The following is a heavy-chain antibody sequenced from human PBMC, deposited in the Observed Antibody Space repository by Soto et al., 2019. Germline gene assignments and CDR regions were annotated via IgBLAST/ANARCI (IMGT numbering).Heavy chain of an antibody. CDR3: ARAGKYYYGSGSPYYYGMDV. CDR2: ISGYNGNT. D-gene: IGHD3-10*01. V-gene: IGHV1-18*04. J-gene: IGHJ6*02. Sequence: QVQLVQSGAEVKKPGASVKVSCKASGYTFTSYGVSWLRQAPGQGLEWMGWISGYNGNTNYAQKLQGRVTMTTDTSTSTAYIELRSLRSDDTAVYYCARAGKYYYGSGSPYYYGMDVWCQGITVTVSS. CDR1: GYTFTSYG.